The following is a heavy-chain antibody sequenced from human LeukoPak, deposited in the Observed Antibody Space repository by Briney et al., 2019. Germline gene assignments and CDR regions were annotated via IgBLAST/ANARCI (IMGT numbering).Heavy chain of an antibody. D-gene: IGHD6-19*01. Sequence: GRSLRLSCAASGFSFSSHDMNWVRRAPGKGLEWVAVVSHDGRNKYYADSVEGRFTVSRDNSKYTLYLQMNSLRAEDTAVYYCARGSSGWPFDYWGQGTLVAVSS. CDR1: GFSFSSHD. CDR2: VSHDGRNK. J-gene: IGHJ4*02. CDR3: ARGSSGWPFDY. V-gene: IGHV3-30*01.